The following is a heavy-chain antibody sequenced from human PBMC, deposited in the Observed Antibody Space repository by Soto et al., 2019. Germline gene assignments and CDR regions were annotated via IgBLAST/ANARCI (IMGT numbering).Heavy chain of an antibody. CDR3: AKEASYYDSSGYSPHFDY. D-gene: IGHD3-22*01. CDR2: ISWDGGST. V-gene: IGHV3-43*01. Sequence: GGSLRLSCAASGFTFDDYTMHWVRQAPGKGLEWVSLISWDGGSTYYADSVKGRFTISRDNSKNSLYLQMNSLRTEDTALYYCAKEASYYDSSGYSPHFDYWGQGTLVTVSS. CDR1: GFTFDDYT. J-gene: IGHJ4*02.